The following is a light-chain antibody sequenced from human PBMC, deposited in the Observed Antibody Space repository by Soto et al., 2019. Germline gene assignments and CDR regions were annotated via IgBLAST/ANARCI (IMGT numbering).Light chain of an antibody. CDR1: SGHSSYV. CDR3: QTWGTGIWV. V-gene: IGLV4-69*01. J-gene: IGLJ3*02. Sequence: QSVLTQSPSASASLGASVKLTCTLSSGHSSYVIAWHQQQPEKGPRYLMKLNSDGSHSKGDGIPDRFSGSSSGAERYLTISSLQSEDEADYYSQTWGTGIWVFGGGTKLTVL. CDR2: LNSDGSH.